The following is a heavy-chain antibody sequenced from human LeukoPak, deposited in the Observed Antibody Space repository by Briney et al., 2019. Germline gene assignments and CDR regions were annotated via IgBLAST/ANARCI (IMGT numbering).Heavy chain of an antibody. CDR3: ARAIVATDAFDI. CDR1: GFTFSSYS. CDR2: ISSSSSYI. D-gene: IGHD5-12*01. J-gene: IGHJ3*02. V-gene: IGHV3-21*01. Sequence: GSLRLSCAASGFTFSSYSMNWVRQAPGKGLEWVSSISSSSSYIYYADSVKGRFTISRDNAKNSLYLQMNSLRAEDTAVYYGARAIVATDAFDIWGQGTMVTVSS.